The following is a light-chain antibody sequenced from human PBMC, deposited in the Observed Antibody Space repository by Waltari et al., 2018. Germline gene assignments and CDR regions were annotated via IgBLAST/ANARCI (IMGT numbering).Light chain of an antibody. CDR3: QQYLQWPPAIT. CDR2: GAS. CDR1: QNIDTR. Sequence: ILLTQSPATLSVSPGERATLSCRASQNIDTRLAWYQHKPGQAPRPLIYGASTRAADIPARFSGSGFGTDFSLTINSLQSEDFAVYYCQQYLQWPPAITFGPGTRLDFK. J-gene: IGKJ5*01. V-gene: IGKV3-15*01.